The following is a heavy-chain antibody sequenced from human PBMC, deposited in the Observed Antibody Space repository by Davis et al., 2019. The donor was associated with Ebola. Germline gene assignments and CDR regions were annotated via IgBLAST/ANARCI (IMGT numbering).Heavy chain of an antibody. Sequence: PGGSLRLSCAASGFTFSSYGMHWVRQAPGKGLEWVAVISYDGSNKYYADSVKGRFTISRDNSKNTLYLQMNSLRAEDTAVYYCAKDITMVQGGNYFDYWGQGTLVTVSS. D-gene: IGHD3-10*01. CDR2: ISYDGSNK. CDR3: AKDITMVQGGNYFDY. V-gene: IGHV3-30*18. CDR1: GFTFSSYG. J-gene: IGHJ4*02.